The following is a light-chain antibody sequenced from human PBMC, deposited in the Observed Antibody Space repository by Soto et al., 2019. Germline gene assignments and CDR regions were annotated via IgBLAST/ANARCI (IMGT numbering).Light chain of an antibody. CDR1: QSISSY. J-gene: IGKJ5*01. Sequence: DIHMTQSPSSLSASVGHIFTLTCRASQSISSYLNWYQQKPGKAPKLLIYAASSLQSGVPSRFSGSGSGTDFTITISSLQPEDFATYYCQQSYSTPPITFGQVTRLEIK. CDR2: AAS. V-gene: IGKV1-39*01. CDR3: QQSYSTPPIT.